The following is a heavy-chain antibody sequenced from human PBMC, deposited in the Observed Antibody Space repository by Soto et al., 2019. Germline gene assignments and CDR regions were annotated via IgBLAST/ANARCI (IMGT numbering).Heavy chain of an antibody. D-gene: IGHD3-10*01. CDR1: GFTFSSYA. V-gene: IGHV3-23*01. J-gene: IGHJ4*02. CDR3: AKEVYYYGSGSYYSHFDY. CDR2: ISGSGGST. Sequence: SGGSLRLSCAASGFTFSSYAMSWVRQAPGKGLEWVSAISGSGGSTYYADSVKGRFTISRDNSKNTLYLQMNSLRAEDTAVYYCAKEVYYYGSGSYYSHFDYWGQGTLVTVSS.